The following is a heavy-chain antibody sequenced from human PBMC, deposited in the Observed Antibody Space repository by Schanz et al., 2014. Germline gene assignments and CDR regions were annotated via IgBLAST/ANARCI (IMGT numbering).Heavy chain of an antibody. V-gene: IGHV3-21*02. CDR3: ARDKGGYYPFDY. D-gene: IGHD3-3*01. Sequence: VRLVESGGGVVQPGGSLRLSCAASGFTFSTTGMHWVRQAPGKGLEWVSSISSRSSYIYYTDSVKGRFTISRDNAKKSLFLQLNSLRAGDTAVYYCARDKGGYYPFDYWGQGTLVTVSS. CDR2: ISSRSSYI. J-gene: IGHJ4*02. CDR1: GFTFSTTG.